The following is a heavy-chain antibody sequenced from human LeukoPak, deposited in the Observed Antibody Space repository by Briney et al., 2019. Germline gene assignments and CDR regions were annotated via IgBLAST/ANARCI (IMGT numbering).Heavy chain of an antibody. J-gene: IGHJ4*02. D-gene: IGHD1-26*01. Sequence: ASVKVSCKASEYTFTSYDINWVRQATGQGLEWMGWMNPNSGNTGYAQKFQGRVTMTRDTSINTAYMELTSLRSDDTAVYFCAREELVGSTYYFDYWGQGTLVTVSS. V-gene: IGHV1-8*01. CDR1: EYTFTSYD. CDR2: MNPNSGNT. CDR3: AREELVGSTYYFDY.